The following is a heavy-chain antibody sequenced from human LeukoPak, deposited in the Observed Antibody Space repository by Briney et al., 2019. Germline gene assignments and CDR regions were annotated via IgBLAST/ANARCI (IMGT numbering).Heavy chain of an antibody. Sequence: GSLRLSCAASGFTFSSYEMNWVRQAPGKGLEWIGTIYHSGSAYYNPSPKSRVTISVDTSKNQFSLRLTSVTAADTAVYYCARTGDWSYFDYWGQGTLVTVSS. D-gene: IGHD2-21*02. J-gene: IGHJ4*02. CDR1: GFTFSSYE. V-gene: IGHV4-38-2*01. CDR3: ARTGDWSYFDY. CDR2: IYHSGSA.